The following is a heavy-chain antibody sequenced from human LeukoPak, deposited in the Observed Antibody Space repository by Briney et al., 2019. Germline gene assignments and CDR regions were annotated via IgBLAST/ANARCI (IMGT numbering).Heavy chain of an antibody. CDR3: ARGQGTVTTH. J-gene: IGHJ4*02. CDR2: IYCSGST. V-gene: IGHV4-59*01. D-gene: IGHD4-17*01. Sequence: SETLSLTCTVSGGSISSYYWSWIRQPPGKGLEWIGYIYCSGSTNYNPSLKSRVTISVDTSKNQFSLKLSSVTAADTAVYYCARGQGTVTTHWGQGTLVTVSS. CDR1: GGSISSYY.